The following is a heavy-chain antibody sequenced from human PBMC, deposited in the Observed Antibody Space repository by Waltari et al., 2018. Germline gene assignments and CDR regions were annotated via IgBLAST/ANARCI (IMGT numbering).Heavy chain of an antibody. CDR1: GGSISSYY. J-gene: IGHJ4*02. D-gene: IGHD3-3*01. V-gene: IGHV4-59*01. Sequence: QVQLQESGPGLVKPSETLSLTCTVSGGSISSYYWSWIRQPPGKGMEWIGYIYYSGSTNYNTSLKSRVTISVDKSKNQFSLKLSSVTAADTAVYYCARGAYYDLWSGYYTFDYWGQGTLVTVSS. CDR2: IYYSGST. CDR3: ARGAYYDLWSGYYTFDY.